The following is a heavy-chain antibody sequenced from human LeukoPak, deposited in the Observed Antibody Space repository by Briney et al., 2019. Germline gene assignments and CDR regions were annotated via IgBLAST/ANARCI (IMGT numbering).Heavy chain of an antibody. J-gene: IGHJ4*02. D-gene: IGHD2-8*02. CDR2: IYFSGTS. V-gene: IGHV4-39*07. Sequence: SETLSLTCTVSGGSVSSCRHCWGWVRQPPGKGLEWIGSIYFSGTSYYNPSLKSRVTISVDTSKNQFSLNLDSVTAADTAVYYCARDDLVSTSTGGFDVWGQGILVTVSS. CDR1: GGSVSSCRHC. CDR3: ARDDLVSTSTGGFDV.